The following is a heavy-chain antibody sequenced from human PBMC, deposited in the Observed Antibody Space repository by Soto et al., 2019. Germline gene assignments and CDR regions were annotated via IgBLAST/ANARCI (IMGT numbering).Heavy chain of an antibody. V-gene: IGHV1-18*01. Sequence: GASVKVSCKASGYTFTSYGISWVRQAPGQGLEWMGWISAYNGDTNYAQKFQGRVTMTTDTSTSTAYMELRRLRSDDTAVYYCARDGPGSWQWLAAGEVTDPWGQGTLVTAPQ. CDR3: ARDGPGSWQWLAAGEVTDP. CDR2: ISAYNGDT. J-gene: IGHJ5*02. CDR1: GYTFTSYG. D-gene: IGHD6-19*01.